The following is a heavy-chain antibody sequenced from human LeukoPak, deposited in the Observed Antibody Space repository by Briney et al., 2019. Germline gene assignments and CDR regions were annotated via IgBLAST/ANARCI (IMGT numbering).Heavy chain of an antibody. CDR2: INHSGST. CDR3: ARGRYYFDY. V-gene: IGHV4-34*01. J-gene: IGHJ4*02. CDR1: GGSFSGYY. Sequence: SETLSLTCADYGGSFSGYYWSWIRLPPGKGLEWIGEINHSGSTNYNPSLKSRVTISVDTSKNQFSLKLSSVTAADTAVYYCARGRYYFDYWGQGTLVTVSS. D-gene: IGHD4-17*01.